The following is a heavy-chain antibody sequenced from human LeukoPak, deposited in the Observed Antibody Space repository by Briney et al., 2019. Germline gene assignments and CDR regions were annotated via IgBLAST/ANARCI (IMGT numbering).Heavy chain of an antibody. Sequence: PSETLSLTCTVSGGSISSYYWSWIRQPPGKGLEWIGEINHSGSTNYNPSLKSRVTISVDTSKNQFSLKLSSVTAADTAVYYCARGRRYYGSGSYYPYYYYGMDVWGQGTTVTVSS. J-gene: IGHJ6*02. CDR2: INHSGST. D-gene: IGHD3-10*01. CDR3: ARGRRYYGSGSYYPYYYYGMDV. CDR1: GGSISSYY. V-gene: IGHV4-34*01.